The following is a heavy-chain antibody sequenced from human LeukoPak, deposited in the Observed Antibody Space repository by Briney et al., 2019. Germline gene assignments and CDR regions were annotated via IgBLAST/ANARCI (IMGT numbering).Heavy chain of an antibody. D-gene: IGHD2-2*01. CDR1: GYTLTSYD. J-gene: IGHJ5*02. CDR3: ARVIVVVPGTNVWFDP. Sequence: ASVKVSCKASGYTLTSYDINWVRQAPGQGLEWMGWVNPISGNTGHAQKFQGRLTITRNTSISTAYTELSSLRSEDTAVYYCARVIVVVPGTNVWFDPWGQGTLVTVSS. CDR2: VNPISGNT. V-gene: IGHV1-8*03.